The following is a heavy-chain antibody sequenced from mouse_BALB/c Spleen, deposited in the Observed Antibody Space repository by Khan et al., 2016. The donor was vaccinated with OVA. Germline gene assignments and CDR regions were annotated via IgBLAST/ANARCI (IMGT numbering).Heavy chain of an antibody. Sequence: QVQLQQPGTELVKPGASVKMSCKASGYTFTSYNMHWVKQTPGQGLEWIGAIYPGNGDTSHNQKFKGKATLTADKSSSTAYMQLSSLTSEDSAVSYSARSFYGSSSVMDYWGHGTSVTVSS. J-gene: IGHJ4*01. D-gene: IGHD1-1*01. CDR2: IYPGNGDT. CDR3: ARSFYGSSSVMDY. CDR1: GYTFTSYN. V-gene: IGHV1-12*01.